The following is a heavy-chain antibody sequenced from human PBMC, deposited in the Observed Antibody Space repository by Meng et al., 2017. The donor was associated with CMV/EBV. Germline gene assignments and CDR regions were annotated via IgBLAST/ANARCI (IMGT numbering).Heavy chain of an antibody. CDR3: ARVWDSGWDY. CDR2: INHSGST. CDR1: GGSFSGYY. V-gene: IGHV4-34*01. Sequence: QVQLPQWGAGLLKPSETLSLTCAVYGGSFSGYYWSWIRQPPGKGLEWIEEINHSGSTNYNPSLKSRVTISVDTSKNQFSLKLSSVTAADTAVYYCARVWDSGWDYWGQGTLVTVSS. J-gene: IGHJ4*02. D-gene: IGHD3-22*01.